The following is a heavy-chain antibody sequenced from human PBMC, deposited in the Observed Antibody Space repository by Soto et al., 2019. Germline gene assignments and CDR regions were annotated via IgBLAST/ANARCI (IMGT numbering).Heavy chain of an antibody. CDR1: GFTFSNYA. CDR3: AKRSNTPAAMKSPFDY. Sequence: EVQVLDSGGGLVQPGGSLRLSCAASGFTFSNYAMSWVRQPPGKGLEWVSTISDSGGSTYYADSVKGRFTISRDNSKNTLYLQMNSLRAEDTAVYYCAKRSNTPAAMKSPFDYWGQGTLVTVSS. J-gene: IGHJ4*02. V-gene: IGHV3-23*01. CDR2: ISDSGGST. D-gene: IGHD2-2*01.